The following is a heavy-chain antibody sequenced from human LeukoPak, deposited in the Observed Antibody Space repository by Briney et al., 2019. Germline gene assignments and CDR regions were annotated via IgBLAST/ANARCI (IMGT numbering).Heavy chain of an antibody. V-gene: IGHV3-49*03. CDR2: IRSKAYGGTT. CDR3: TKTYSGNTEAYYYGMDV. CDR1: GFTFGDYA. Sequence: GGSLRLSCTASGFTFGDYAMSWFRQAPGKGLEWVGFIRSKAYGGTTEYAASVKGRFTISRDDSKSIAYLQMNSLKTEDTAVYYCTKTYSGNTEAYYYGMDVWGQGTTVTVSS. J-gene: IGHJ6*02. D-gene: IGHD1-26*01.